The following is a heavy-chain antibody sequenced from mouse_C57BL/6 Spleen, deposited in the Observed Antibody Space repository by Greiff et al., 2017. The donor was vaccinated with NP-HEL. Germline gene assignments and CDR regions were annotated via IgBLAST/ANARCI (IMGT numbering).Heavy chain of an antibody. J-gene: IGHJ2*01. CDR3: AREGDGNYPLGY. D-gene: IGHD2-1*01. V-gene: IGHV1-52*01. CDR2: IDPSDSET. Sequence: VQLQQPGAELVRPGSSVKLSCKASGYTFTSYWMHWVKQRPIQGLEWIGNIDPSDSETHYNQKFKDKATLTVDKSSSTAYMQLSSLTSEDSAVYYCAREGDGNYPLGYWGQGTTLTVSS. CDR1: GYTFTSYW.